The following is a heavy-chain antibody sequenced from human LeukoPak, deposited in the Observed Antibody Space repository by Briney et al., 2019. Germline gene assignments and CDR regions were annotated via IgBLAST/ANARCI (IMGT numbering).Heavy chain of an antibody. CDR3: AREIEGAFDI. CDR2: IYYSGST. CDR1: GGSISSGGYY. Sequence: SQTLSLTCTVSGGSISSGGYYWSWIRQHPGKGLEWIGYIYYSGSTYYNPSLKSRVTISVDTSKNQFSLKLSSVTAADTAVYYCAREIEGAFDIWGQGTMVTVSS. J-gene: IGHJ3*02. V-gene: IGHV4-31*03. D-gene: IGHD2/OR15-2a*01.